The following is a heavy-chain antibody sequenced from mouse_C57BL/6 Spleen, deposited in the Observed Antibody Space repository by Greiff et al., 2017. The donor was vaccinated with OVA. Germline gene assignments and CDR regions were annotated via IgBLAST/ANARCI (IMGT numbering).Heavy chain of an antibody. CDR2: IDPETGGT. CDR3: TRWADYYGNSYEDYCARDY. CDR1: GYTFTDYE. Sequence: QVQLQQSGAELVRPGASVTLSCKASGYTFTDYEMHWVKQTPVHGLEWIGVIDPETGGTAYNQKFKGKAILTADNSSSTAYMELRSLTSEDSAVYYSTRWADYYGNSYEDYCARDYWGQGTSVTVSS. D-gene: IGHD1-1*01. V-gene: IGHV1-15*01. J-gene: IGHJ4*01.